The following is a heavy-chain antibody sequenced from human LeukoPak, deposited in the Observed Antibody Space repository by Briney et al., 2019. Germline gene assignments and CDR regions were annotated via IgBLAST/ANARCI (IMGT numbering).Heavy chain of an antibody. CDR2: ISSSSSYI. CDR1: GFTFSSYS. CDR3: AREPALVGATWFDY. V-gene: IGHV3-21*01. J-gene: IGHJ4*02. Sequence: PGGSLRLSCAASGFTFSSYSMNWVRQAPGKGLEWVSSISSSSSYIYYADSVKGRFTISRDNAKNSLYLQMNSLRAEDTAVYYCAREPALVGATWFDYWDQGTLVTVSS. D-gene: IGHD1-26*01.